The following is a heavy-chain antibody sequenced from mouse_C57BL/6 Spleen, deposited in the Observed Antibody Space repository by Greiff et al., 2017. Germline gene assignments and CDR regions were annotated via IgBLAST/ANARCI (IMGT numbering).Heavy chain of an antibody. CDR3: ARDTMITTNYFDY. Sequence: EVQVVESGGGLVKPGGSLKLSCAASGFTFSSYAMSWVRQTPEKRLEWVATISDGGSYTDYPDNVKGRFTISRDNAKNNLYLQMSHLKSEDTAMYYCARDTMITTNYFDYWGQGTTLTVSS. D-gene: IGHD2-4*01. J-gene: IGHJ2*01. CDR2: ISDGGSYT. CDR1: GFTFSSYA. V-gene: IGHV5-4*01.